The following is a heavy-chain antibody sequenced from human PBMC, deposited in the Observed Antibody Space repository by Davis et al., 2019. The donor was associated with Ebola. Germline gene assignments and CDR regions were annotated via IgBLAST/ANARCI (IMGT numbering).Heavy chain of an antibody. CDR2: IIPILGAT. CDR3: ARSFSSTFVGWFDP. J-gene: IGHJ5*02. Sequence: KVSCKASGYTFTSYGISWVRQAPGHGLEWMGGIIPILGATNYAQSFQGRVTITADESTSTAYMELSSLRSEDTAVYYCARSFSSTFVGWFDPWGQGTLVTVSS. V-gene: IGHV1-69*01. CDR1: GYTFTSYG. D-gene: IGHD6-13*01.